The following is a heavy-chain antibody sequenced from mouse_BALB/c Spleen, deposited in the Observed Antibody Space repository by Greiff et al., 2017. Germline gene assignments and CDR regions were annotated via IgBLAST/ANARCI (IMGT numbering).Heavy chain of an antibody. CDR3: ARHPLDY. CDR1: GYAFTNYL. CDR2: INPGSGGT. J-gene: IGHJ2*01. Sequence: VHLVESGAELVRPGTSVKVSCKASGYAFTNYLIEWVKQRPGQGLEWIGVINPGSGGTNYNEKFKGKATLTADKSSSTAYMQLSSLTSDDSAVYFCARHPLDYWGQGTTLTVSS. V-gene: IGHV1-54*01.